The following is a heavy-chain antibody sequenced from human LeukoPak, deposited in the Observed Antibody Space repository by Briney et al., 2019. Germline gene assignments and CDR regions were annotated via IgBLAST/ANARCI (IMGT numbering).Heavy chain of an antibody. CDR3: ARALSYYGSGRYDFDY. CDR2: INPNSGGT. D-gene: IGHD3-10*01. Sequence: VASVKVSCKASGYTFTGYYMHWVRQAPGQGLEWMGRINPNSGGTNYAQKFQGRVTMTRDTSISTAYMELSRLRSDDTAVYYCARALSYYGSGRYDFDYWGQGTLVTVSS. J-gene: IGHJ4*02. V-gene: IGHV1-2*06. CDR1: GYTFTGYY.